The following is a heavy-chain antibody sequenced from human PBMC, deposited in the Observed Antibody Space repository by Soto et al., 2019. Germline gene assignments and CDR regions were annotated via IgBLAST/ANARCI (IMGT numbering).Heavy chain of an antibody. Sequence: ASVKVSCKASGYTFTSYAMHWVRQAPGQRLEWMGWINAGNGNTKYSQKFQGRVTITRDTSASTAYMELSSLRSEDTAVYYCARDWGAVGGFDWGGVYYYYMDVWGKGTTVTVSS. CDR3: ARDWGAVGGFDWGGVYYYYMDV. D-gene: IGHD3-9*01. CDR2: INAGNGNT. V-gene: IGHV1-3*01. J-gene: IGHJ6*03. CDR1: GYTFTSYA.